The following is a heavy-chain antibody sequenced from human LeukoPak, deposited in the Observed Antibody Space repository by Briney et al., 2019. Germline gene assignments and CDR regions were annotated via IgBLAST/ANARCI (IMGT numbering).Heavy chain of an antibody. CDR3: ARDGAAEGDY. Sequence: PGGALRLSCAASGFSFSSYSMNWVRQAPGKGLEWISSISSSSGYIYYADSVKGRFTISRDNAKNSLYLQMNSLRAEDTAVYYCARDGAAEGDYWGQGTLVTVSS. CDR2: ISSSSGYI. D-gene: IGHD2-15*01. V-gene: IGHV3-21*01. CDR1: GFSFSSYS. J-gene: IGHJ4*02.